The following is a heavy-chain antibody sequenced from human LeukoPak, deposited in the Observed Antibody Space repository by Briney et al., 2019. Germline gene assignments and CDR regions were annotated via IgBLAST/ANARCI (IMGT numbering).Heavy chain of an antibody. V-gene: IGHV4-31*03. CDR3: RVTGSRVYDSSGYYYDYFDY. J-gene: IGHJ4*02. CDR2: IYYSGSP. CDR1: GGSVSSGGYY. D-gene: IGHD3-22*01. Sequence: SETLSLTCTVSGGSVSSGGYYWSWIRQRPGKGLEWLGYIYYSGSPYYNLSLKSRGTMSLDTSKNQFSLKLSSVTAADTAVYYCRVTGSRVYDSSGYYYDYFDYWGQGTLVTVSS.